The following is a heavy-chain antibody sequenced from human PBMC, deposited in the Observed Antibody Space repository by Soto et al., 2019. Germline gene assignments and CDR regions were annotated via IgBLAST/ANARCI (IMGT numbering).Heavy chain of an antibody. CDR3: ARVRLYDNGPDY. J-gene: IGHJ4*02. D-gene: IGHD3-22*01. V-gene: IGHV4-59*12. CDR1: GGSISSYY. CDR2: IYFTGST. Sequence: SETLSLTCTVSGGSISSYYWSWIRQPPGKGLEWIGYIYFTGSTNYNPSLKSRVTMSVDTSRNQFSLKLSSVAAADAAVYYCARVRLYDNGPDYWGQGTLVTVSS.